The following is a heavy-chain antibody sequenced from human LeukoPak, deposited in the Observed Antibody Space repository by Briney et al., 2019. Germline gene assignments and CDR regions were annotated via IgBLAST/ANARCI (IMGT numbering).Heavy chain of an antibody. CDR1: GFTFSSYA. CDR2: ISGSGGST. CDR3: AKSSGWELLSGYFDY. J-gene: IGHJ4*02. Sequence: PGGSLRLSCAASGFTFSSYAMSWVRQAPGKGLEWVSAISGSGGSTYYADSVKGRFTISRDNSKNTLYLQMNSLRAEDTAVYYCAKSSGWELLSGYFDYWGQGTLVTVSS. D-gene: IGHD1-26*01. V-gene: IGHV3-23*01.